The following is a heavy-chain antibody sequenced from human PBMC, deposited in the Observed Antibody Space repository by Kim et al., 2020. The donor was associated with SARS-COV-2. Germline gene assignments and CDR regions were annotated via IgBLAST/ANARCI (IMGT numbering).Heavy chain of an antibody. J-gene: IGHJ4*02. D-gene: IGHD3-10*01. CDR1: GASIDSSDSY. Sequence: SETLSLTCTVSGASIDSSDSYWGWIRQPPGKGLEWIGSLYYSGTTYYNPSLKSRVTISADTARNQFSLKMTSATAADTALYYCARHKLRSISFGALGDFDSWGQGSLGTVSS. V-gene: IGHV4-39*01. CDR3: ARHKLRSISFGALGDFDS. CDR2: LYYSGTT.